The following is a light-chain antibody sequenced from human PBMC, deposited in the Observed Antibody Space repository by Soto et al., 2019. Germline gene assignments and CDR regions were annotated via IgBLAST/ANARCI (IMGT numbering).Light chain of an antibody. CDR2: DND. V-gene: IGLV1-51*01. J-gene: IGLJ2*01. Sequence: QSVLTQPPSVSGAPGQRVTISCTGSSSNIGAGFDVHWYHQIAGTAPKLLIYDNDERPSEIPDRFSGSKSDTSATLTITGLQTGDEADYYCGTWDSGLTAGVFGGGTKLTVL. CDR1: SSNIGAGFD. CDR3: GTWDSGLTAGV.